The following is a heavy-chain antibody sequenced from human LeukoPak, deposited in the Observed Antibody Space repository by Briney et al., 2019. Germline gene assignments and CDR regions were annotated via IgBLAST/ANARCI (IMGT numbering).Heavy chain of an antibody. D-gene: IGHD5-24*01. CDR1: GFTFSDYY. CDR2: ISSSGSSI. V-gene: IGHV3-11*01. Sequence: GGSLRLSCAASGFTFSDYYMSWIRQAPGKGLEWLSYISSSGSSIYYADSVKGRFTISRDNAKNSLYLQMNSLRAEDTAVYYCAKGHTIVSKRVYFDYWGQGALVTVSS. CDR3: AKGHTIVSKRVYFDY. J-gene: IGHJ4*02.